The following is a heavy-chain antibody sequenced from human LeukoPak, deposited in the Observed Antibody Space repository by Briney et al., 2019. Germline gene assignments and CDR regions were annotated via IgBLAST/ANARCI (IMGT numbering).Heavy chain of an antibody. CDR1: GGSFSGYY. J-gene: IGHJ4*02. CDR3: ARVGYDYVWGSYRPRSPDY. CDR2: INHSGST. V-gene: IGHV4-34*01. D-gene: IGHD3-16*02. Sequence: SETLSLTCAVYGGSFSGYYWSWIRQPPGKGLEWIGEINHSGSTNYNPSLKSRVTISVDTSKNQSSLKLSSVTAADTAVYYCARVGYDYVWGSYRPRSPDYWGQGTLVTVSS.